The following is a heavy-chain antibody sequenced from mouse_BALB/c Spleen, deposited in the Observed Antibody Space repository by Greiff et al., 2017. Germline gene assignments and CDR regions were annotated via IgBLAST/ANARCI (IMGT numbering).Heavy chain of an antibody. CDR3: ARHGYRYDENWFAY. V-gene: IGHV5-6*02. Sequence: DVMLVESGGDLVKPGGSLKLSCAASGFTFSSYGMSWVRQTPDKRLEWVATISSGGSYTYYPDSVKGRFTISRDNAKNTLYLQMSSLKSEDTAMYYCARHGYRYDENWFAYWGQGTLVTVSA. J-gene: IGHJ3*01. CDR1: GFTFSSYG. CDR2: ISSGGSYT. D-gene: IGHD2-14*01.